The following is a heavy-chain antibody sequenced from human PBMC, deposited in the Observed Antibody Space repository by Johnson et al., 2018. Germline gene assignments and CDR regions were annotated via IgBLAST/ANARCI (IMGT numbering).Heavy chain of an antibody. Sequence: VQLVESGGGLVQPGRSLRLSCTASGFTFDDYAVTWFRQAPGKGLEWVAFIRRKIYGETTAYAASVEGRFTISRDNSKSLAYLQMNSLKTEDTAVYFCTRDYSGNYVEAVDIWGQGTKVTGSS. CDR2: IRRKIYGETT. V-gene: IGHV3-49*03. J-gene: IGHJ3*02. CDR3: TRDYSGNYVEAVDI. D-gene: IGHD1-26*01. CDR1: GFTFDDYA.